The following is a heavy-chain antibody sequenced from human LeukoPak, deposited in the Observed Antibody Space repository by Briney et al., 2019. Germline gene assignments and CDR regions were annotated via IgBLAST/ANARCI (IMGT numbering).Heavy chain of an antibody. V-gene: IGHV3-73*01. J-gene: IGHJ6*03. Sequence: GGSLRLSCAASGFTFSGSAMHWVRQASGKGLEWVGRIRSKANSYATVYAASVKGRFTISRDDSKNTAYLQMNSLKTEDTAVYYCTRTSDILTGYTPREAYYYYYHMDVWGKGTTVTISS. CDR3: TRTSDILTGYTPREAYYYYYHMDV. D-gene: IGHD3-9*01. CDR2: IRSKANSYAT. CDR1: GFTFSGSA.